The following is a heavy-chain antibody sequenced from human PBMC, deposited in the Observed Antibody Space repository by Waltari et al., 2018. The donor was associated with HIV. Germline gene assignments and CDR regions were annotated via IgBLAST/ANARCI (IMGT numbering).Heavy chain of an antibody. V-gene: IGHV4-4*02. CDR1: GGSISSSNW. D-gene: IGHD2-2*01. CDR3: ARASSPRYGFDI. CDR2: IYHSRST. J-gene: IGHJ3*02. Sequence: QVHLQESGPGLVKPSGTLSLTCAVSGGSISSSNWWSWVRQPPGKGLEWIGEIYHSRSTNYNPSLKSRVTISEDKSKNQFSLKLSSVTAADTAVYYCARASSPRYGFDIWGQGTMVTVSS.